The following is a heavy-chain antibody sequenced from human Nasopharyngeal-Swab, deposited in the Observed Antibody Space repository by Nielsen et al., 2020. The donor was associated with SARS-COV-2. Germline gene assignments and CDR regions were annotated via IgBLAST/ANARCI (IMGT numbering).Heavy chain of an antibody. V-gene: IGHV4-34*01. J-gene: IGHJ5*02. Sequence: SETLSLTCAVFSGSLSGYSWNWVRQPPGKGLEWIGEINPGGTTNYNPSLKSRVTVPVDTSKNQFSLRLTSVTAADTAVYYCAKEGATGWFDPCGQGTLVTVSS. CDR3: AKEGATGWFDP. CDR2: INPGGTT. CDR1: SGSLSGYS.